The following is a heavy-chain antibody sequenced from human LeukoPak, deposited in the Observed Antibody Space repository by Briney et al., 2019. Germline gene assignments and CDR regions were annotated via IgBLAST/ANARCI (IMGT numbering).Heavy chain of an antibody. CDR3: TRHSDKYCSGAGCFHYNFYGLDV. CDR2: IRSRANSYTT. V-gene: IGHV3-73*01. J-gene: IGHJ6*02. D-gene: IGHD2-15*01. Sequence: GGSLRLSCAASGFTFSGSAMHWVRQAHGEGLEWLGRIRSRANSYTTVYAAPVQGRFIISRDDSMNMAYLQVNSLRVEDTAVYYCTRHSDKYCSGAGCFHYNFYGLDVWGQGTTVTVSS. CDR1: GFTFSGSA.